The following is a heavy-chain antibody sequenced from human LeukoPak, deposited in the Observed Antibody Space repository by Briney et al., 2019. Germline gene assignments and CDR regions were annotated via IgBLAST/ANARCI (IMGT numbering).Heavy chain of an antibody. J-gene: IGHJ4*02. V-gene: IGHV1-46*01. Sequence: EASVKVSCKASGYTFTSYYLHWVRQAPGQGLERVGIINPSGASGGSTNYAQKFQGRITMTRDTSTSTVYMELSSLRSEDTAVYYCARIYDSSGYYGYWGQGTLVTVSS. CDR1: GYTFTSYY. CDR3: ARIYDSSGYYGY. D-gene: IGHD3-22*01. CDR2: INPSGASGGST.